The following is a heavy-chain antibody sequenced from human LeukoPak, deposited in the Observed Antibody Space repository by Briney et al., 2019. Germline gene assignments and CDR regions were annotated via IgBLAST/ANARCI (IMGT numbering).Heavy chain of an antibody. V-gene: IGHV3-21*01. CDR3: ARGVVPTFIFDY. CDR1: GFTFSSYS. Sequence: GGSLRLSCAASGFTFSSYSMNWVRQAPGKGLEWVSSISSSSSYIYYADSVKGRFTISRDNAKNSLYLQMNSLRAEDTAVYYCARGVVPTFIFDYWGQGTLVTVSS. J-gene: IGHJ4*02. D-gene: IGHD3-10*01. CDR2: ISSSSSYI.